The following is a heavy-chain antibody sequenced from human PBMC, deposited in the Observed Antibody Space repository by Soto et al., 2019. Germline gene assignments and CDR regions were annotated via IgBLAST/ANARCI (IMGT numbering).Heavy chain of an antibody. CDR2: IWADGTTK. V-gene: IGHV3-33*01. D-gene: IGHD3-22*01. Sequence: QVQLVQSGGGVVQPGRSLRLPCAASGFDFSKFGFQWVRQAPGKGLEWVAVIWADGTTKYYAESVKGRFTISRDNSRNTLELQMSGLRAEDTAVYFCARERVYDDNYDSFDYWGQGALVTVSS. CDR1: GFDFSKFG. CDR3: ARERVYDDNYDSFDY. J-gene: IGHJ4*02.